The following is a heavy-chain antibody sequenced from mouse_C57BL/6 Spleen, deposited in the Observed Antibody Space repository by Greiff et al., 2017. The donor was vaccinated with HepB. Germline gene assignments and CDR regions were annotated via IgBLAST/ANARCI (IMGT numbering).Heavy chain of an antibody. CDR2: IHPNSGST. CDR1: GYTFTSYW. Sequence: QVQLQQPGAELVKPGASVKLSCKASGYTFTSYWMHWVKQRPGQGLEWIGMIHPNSGSTNYNEKFKSKATLTVDKSSSTAYMQLSSLTSEDSAVYYCASFGSSGYANYFDYWGQGTTLTVSS. V-gene: IGHV1-64*01. CDR3: ASFGSSGYANYFDY. D-gene: IGHD3-2*02. J-gene: IGHJ2*01.